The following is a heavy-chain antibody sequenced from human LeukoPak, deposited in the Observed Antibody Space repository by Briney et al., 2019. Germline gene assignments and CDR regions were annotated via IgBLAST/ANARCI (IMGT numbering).Heavy chain of an antibody. J-gene: IGHJ4*02. V-gene: IGHV4-38-2*02. CDR2: IYHSGST. CDR3: ARDGHESLEWLFLDY. Sequence: SETLSLTCTVSGYSISSGYYWGWIRQPPGKGLEWIGSIYHSGSTYYNPSLKSRVTISVDTSKNQFSLKLSSVTAADTAVYYCARDGHESLEWLFLDYWGQGTLVTVSS. D-gene: IGHD3-3*01. CDR1: GYSISSGYY.